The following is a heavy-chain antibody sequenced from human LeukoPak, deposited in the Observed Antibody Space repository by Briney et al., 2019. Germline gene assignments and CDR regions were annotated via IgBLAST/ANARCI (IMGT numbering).Heavy chain of an antibody. V-gene: IGHV3-48*01. Sequence: PGGSLRLSCAVSGFTFSSYSMNWVRQAPGKRLEWISYISTSSSTIYYADSVRGRFTISRDNAKNSLYLQMNSLRTEDTGVYYCAKDLLKTQRTVTSPFDYWGQGTLATVSS. CDR1: GFTFSSYS. CDR3: AKDLLKTQRTVTSPFDY. J-gene: IGHJ4*02. D-gene: IGHD4-17*01. CDR2: ISTSSSTI.